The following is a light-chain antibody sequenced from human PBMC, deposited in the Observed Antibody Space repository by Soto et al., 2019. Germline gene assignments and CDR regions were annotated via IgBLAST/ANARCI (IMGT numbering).Light chain of an antibody. Sequence: QSVRTQPSSLSGAPGQAITISCTGTSSDVGGYNYVSWYRQHPGRAPKLMIYDVSNRPSGVSNRFSGSKSGNTASLTISGLQAEDEADYYCSSYTRSSSYVFGTGTKVTVL. V-gene: IGLV2-14*01. CDR3: SSYTRSSSYV. J-gene: IGLJ1*01. CDR1: SSDVGGYNY. CDR2: DVS.